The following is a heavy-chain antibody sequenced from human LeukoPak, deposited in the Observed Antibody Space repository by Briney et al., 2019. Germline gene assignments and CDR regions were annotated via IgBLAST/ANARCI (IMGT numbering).Heavy chain of an antibody. Sequence: GGSLRLSCAASGFTVSSNYMSWVRQAPGKGLEWVSVIYSGGSTYYADSVKGRFTISRDNSKNTLYLQMNSLRAEDTAMYYCARDFVAATPEPYYYYGMDVWGQGTTVTVSS. CDR1: GFTVSSNY. CDR2: IYSGGST. D-gene: IGHD2-15*01. V-gene: IGHV3-53*01. J-gene: IGHJ6*02. CDR3: ARDFVAATPEPYYYYGMDV.